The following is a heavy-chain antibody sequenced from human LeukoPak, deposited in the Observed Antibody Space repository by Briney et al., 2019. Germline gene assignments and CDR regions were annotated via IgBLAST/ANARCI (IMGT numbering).Heavy chain of an antibody. V-gene: IGHV3-23*01. CDR1: GFTFSSYA. J-gene: IGHJ4*02. D-gene: IGHD6-19*01. CDR3: AKDMSGSSGWPYYFDY. Sequence: GGSLRLSCAASGFTFSSYAMSWVRQAPGKGLEWVSAISGSGGSTYYADSVKGRFTISRDNSKNTLYLQMNSLRAEDTAVHYCAKDMSGSSGWPYYFDYWGQGTLVTVSS. CDR2: ISGSGGST.